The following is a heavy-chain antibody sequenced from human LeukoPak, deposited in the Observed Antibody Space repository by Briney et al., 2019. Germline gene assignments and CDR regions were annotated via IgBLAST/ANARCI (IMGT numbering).Heavy chain of an antibody. D-gene: IGHD4-17*01. Sequence: SETLSLTCTVSGGSISSSSYYWGWIRQPPGKGLEWIGSIYYSGSTYYNPSLKSRVTISVDTSKNQFSLKLSSVTAADTAVYYCARQGAEVTKPNNWFDPWGQGTLVTVSS. V-gene: IGHV4-39*01. CDR2: IYYSGST. CDR1: GGSISSSSYY. J-gene: IGHJ5*02. CDR3: ARQGAEVTKPNNWFDP.